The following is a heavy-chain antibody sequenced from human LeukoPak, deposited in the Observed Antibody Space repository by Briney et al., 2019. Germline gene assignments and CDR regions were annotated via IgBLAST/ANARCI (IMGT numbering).Heavy chain of an antibody. V-gene: IGHV4-59*08. D-gene: IGHD3-10*01. Sequence: SETLSLTCTVSGGSISSYYWSWIRQPPGKGLEWIGYIYYSGSTNYNPSLKSRVTISVDTSKNQFSLKLSSVTAADTAVYYCAGLHYYGSGSRFYADYWGQGTLVTVSS. CDR1: GGSISSYY. CDR3: AGLHYYGSGSRFYADY. CDR2: IYYSGST. J-gene: IGHJ4*02.